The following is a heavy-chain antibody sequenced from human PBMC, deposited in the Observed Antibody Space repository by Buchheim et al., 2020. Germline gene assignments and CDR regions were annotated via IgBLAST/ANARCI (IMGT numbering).Heavy chain of an antibody. D-gene: IGHD2-2*01. CDR3: VRDREICTSASCHYAMDV. CDR1: GGSISSADYY. J-gene: IGHJ6*02. V-gene: IGHV4-30-4*01. CDR2: IHYSGNT. Sequence: QVQLQESGPGLVKPSQTLSLTCTVSGGSISSADYYWSWIRQPPGKGLEWIGYIHYSGNTNYNPSLKSRITISMDTSKNQFSLKQFSLKLYSVTAADTAVYYCVRDREICTSASCHYAMDVWGQGTT.